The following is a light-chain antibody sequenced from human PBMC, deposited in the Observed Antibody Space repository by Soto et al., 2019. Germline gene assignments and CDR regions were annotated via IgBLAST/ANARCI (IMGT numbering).Light chain of an antibody. Sequence: EIVMTQSPATLSVSPGERATLSCRASQSVSSNLAWYQQKPGQAPRLLIYGASTRATGIPARFSGSGSETEFTLTISSLQSEDFAVYYCQQYNKWPPITFGQGTKLAIK. J-gene: IGKJ2*01. V-gene: IGKV3-15*01. CDR1: QSVSSN. CDR3: QQYNKWPPIT. CDR2: GAS.